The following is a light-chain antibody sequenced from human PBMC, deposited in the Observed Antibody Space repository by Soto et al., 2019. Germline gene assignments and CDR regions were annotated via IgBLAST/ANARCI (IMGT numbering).Light chain of an antibody. CDR2: KAS. Sequence: PMPQSPSTLSASVGARVLLTCRARQSITSWLAWYQQKPGKAPQLLSYKASSLESGVPSRFSGSGSGTEFTLTISSLQPDEFATYYCQPYNTYSTVGQGTRLEIK. CDR3: QPYNTYST. J-gene: IGKJ5*01. CDR1: QSITSW. V-gene: IGKV1-5*03.